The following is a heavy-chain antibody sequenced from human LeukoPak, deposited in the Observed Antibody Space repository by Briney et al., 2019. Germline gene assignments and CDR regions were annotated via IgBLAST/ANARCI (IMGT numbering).Heavy chain of an antibody. CDR2: FDPEDGET. CDR1: GYTLTELS. Sequence: ASVKVSCKVSGYTLTELSMHWVRQAPGKGLEWMGGFDPEDGETSYAQKFQGRVTMTEDTSTDTAYMELSSLRSEDTAVYYCATVDYYGSGSYLGYWGQGTLVTVSS. CDR3: ATVDYYGSGSYLGY. J-gene: IGHJ4*02. D-gene: IGHD3-10*01. V-gene: IGHV1-24*01.